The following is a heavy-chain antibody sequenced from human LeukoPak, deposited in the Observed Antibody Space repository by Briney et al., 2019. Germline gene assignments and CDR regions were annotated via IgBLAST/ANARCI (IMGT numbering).Heavy chain of an antibody. CDR2: IRYDGSNK. J-gene: IGHJ3*02. CDR1: GFTFSSYG. CDR3: ANLRGFSIHDAVDI. D-gene: IGHD3-10*01. V-gene: IGHV3-30*02. Sequence: GGSLRLSCAAPGFTFSSYGMHWVRQAPGKGLEWVAFIRYDGSNKYYADSVKGRFTISRDNSKNTLYLQMNSLRAEDTAVYYCANLRGFSIHDAVDIWGQGTMVTVSS.